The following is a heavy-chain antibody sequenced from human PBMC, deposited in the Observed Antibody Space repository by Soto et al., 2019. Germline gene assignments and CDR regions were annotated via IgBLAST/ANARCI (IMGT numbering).Heavy chain of an antibody. CDR3: AREAGYRTNGVCYTPFDP. J-gene: IGHJ5*02. D-gene: IGHD2-8*01. V-gene: IGHV4-30-4*01. CDR2: IYYSGST. CDR1: GGSISSGDYY. Sequence: KPSETLSLTCTVSGGSISSGDYYWSWIRQPPGKGLEWIGYIYYSGSTYYNPSLKSRVTISVDTSKNQFSLKLSSVTAADTAVYYCAREAGYRTNGVCYTPFDPWGQGTLVTVSS.